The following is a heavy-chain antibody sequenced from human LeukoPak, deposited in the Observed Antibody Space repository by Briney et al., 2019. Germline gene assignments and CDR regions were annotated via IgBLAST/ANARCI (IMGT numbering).Heavy chain of an antibody. Sequence: ASVKVSRKASGYTFTSYYMHWVRQAPGQGLEWMGIINPSGGSTSYAQKFQGRVTMTRDTSTSTVYMDLSSLRSEDTAVYYCARGPKRIAVAAAVDLGYWGQGTLVTVSS. D-gene: IGHD6-19*01. V-gene: IGHV1-46*01. CDR1: GYTFTSYY. CDR2: INPSGGST. J-gene: IGHJ4*02. CDR3: ARGPKRIAVAAAVDLGY.